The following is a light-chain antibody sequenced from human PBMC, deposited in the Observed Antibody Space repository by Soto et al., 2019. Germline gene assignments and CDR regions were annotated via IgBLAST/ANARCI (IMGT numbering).Light chain of an antibody. V-gene: IGKV3-11*01. CDR3: HKRQSWPRT. CDR2: QNS. CDR1: QYTNTR. Sequence: VLTQSPATLSSFPGDRVTLSCRASQYTNTRLAWYQHRPGQAPRLLIYQNSIRAAGIPARLSASGSGTDLNLTISEVQPEDFALYYCHKRQSWPRTCGQGTKVDIK. J-gene: IGKJ1*01.